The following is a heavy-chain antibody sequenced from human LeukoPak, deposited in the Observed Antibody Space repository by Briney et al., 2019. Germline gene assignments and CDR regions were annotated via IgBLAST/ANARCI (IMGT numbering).Heavy chain of an antibody. CDR2: ISYDGSNK. D-gene: IGHD6-6*01. CDR3: AKDKSITARPLNYYYGMDV. CDR1: GFTFSSYS. J-gene: IGHJ6*02. Sequence: GGSLRLSCAASGFTFSSYSMNWVRQAPGKGLEWVAVISYDGSNKYYADSVKGRFTISRDNSKNTLYLQMNSLRAEDTAVYYCAKDKSITARPLNYYYGMDVWGQGTTVTVSS. V-gene: IGHV3-30*18.